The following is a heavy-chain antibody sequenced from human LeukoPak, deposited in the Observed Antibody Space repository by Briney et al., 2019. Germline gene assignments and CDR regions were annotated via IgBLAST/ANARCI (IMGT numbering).Heavy chain of an antibody. CDR3: ARDVAGTTFPYFDY. Sequence: SVKVSCKASGGTFSSYAISWVRQARGQGLEWMGRIIPILGIANYAQKFQGRVTITADKSTSTAYMELSSLRSEDTAVYYCARDVAGTTFPYFDYWGQGTLVTVSS. J-gene: IGHJ4*02. V-gene: IGHV1-69*04. D-gene: IGHD1-1*01. CDR1: GGTFSSYA. CDR2: IIPILGIA.